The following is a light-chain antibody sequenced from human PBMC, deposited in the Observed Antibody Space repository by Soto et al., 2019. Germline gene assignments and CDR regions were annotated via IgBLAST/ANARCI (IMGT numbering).Light chain of an antibody. Sequence: EIVLTQSPGTLSLFPGERATLSCRASRRVSSTYFAWYRQKPGQPPRLLIYGASKRATGVPDRVSGSGSGTDFTLTINRLEPEDFAVYYCQHYASSPPGFTFGPGTTVDIK. CDR2: GAS. CDR1: RRVSSTY. J-gene: IGKJ3*01. V-gene: IGKV3-20*01. CDR3: QHYASSPPGFT.